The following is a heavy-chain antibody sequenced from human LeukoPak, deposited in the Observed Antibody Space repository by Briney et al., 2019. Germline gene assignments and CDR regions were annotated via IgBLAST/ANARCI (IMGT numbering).Heavy chain of an antibody. Sequence: GGSLRLSCEASAFIFSGNWMSWVRQAPGKGLEWVSAISGSGGSTYYADSVKGRFTISRDNSKNTLYLQMNSLRAEDTAVYYCAKDKIVVVPAAIDPWGQGTLVTVSP. V-gene: IGHV3-23*01. D-gene: IGHD2-2*01. CDR3: AKDKIVVVPAAIDP. J-gene: IGHJ5*02. CDR2: ISGSGGST. CDR1: AFIFSGNW.